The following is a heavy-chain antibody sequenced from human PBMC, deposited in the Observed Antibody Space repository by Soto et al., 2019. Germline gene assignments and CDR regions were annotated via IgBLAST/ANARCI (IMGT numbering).Heavy chain of an antibody. CDR1: GFTFSNYG. Sequence: PGGSLRLSCAASGFTFSNYGMHWVRQAPGRGLEWVAVIWSDGSNRYYAESVRGRFTISRDNSKNTLYLQMNGLRAEDTAVYSCARGASAVGVSAEKSNWFEPWGQGTLVTVSS. J-gene: IGHJ5*02. CDR2: IWSDGSNR. CDR3: ARGASAVGVSAEKSNWFEP. V-gene: IGHV3-33*01. D-gene: IGHD2-2*01.